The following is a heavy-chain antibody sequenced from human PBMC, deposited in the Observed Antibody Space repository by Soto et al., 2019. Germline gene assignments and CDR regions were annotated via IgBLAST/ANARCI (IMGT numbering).Heavy chain of an antibody. CDR3: ARDRLFGVDNWFDP. CDR2: ISAYNGNT. V-gene: IGHV1-18*01. Sequence: SVKVSFKASDYTFTSYGISFVRQPPGQGLEWMGWISAYNGNTNYAQKLQGRVTMTTDTSTSTVYMELRSLRYDDSAVYYCARDRLFGVDNWFDPWGQGTLVTVSA. CDR1: DYTFTSYG. D-gene: IGHD3-10*01. J-gene: IGHJ5*02.